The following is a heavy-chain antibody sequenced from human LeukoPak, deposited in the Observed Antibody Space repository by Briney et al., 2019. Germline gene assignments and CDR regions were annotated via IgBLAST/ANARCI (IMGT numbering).Heavy chain of an antibody. Sequence: KPSETLSLTCTVSSGSISSSTYYWGWIRQPPGKGLEWIGTIYYTGSTYYNPSLKSRVTISVDTSKNQFSLKLTSVTAADTAVYYCAVYYDYVWGSYRPPEFDPWGQGTLVTVSS. V-gene: IGHV4-39*07. J-gene: IGHJ5*02. CDR1: SGSISSSTYY. D-gene: IGHD3-16*02. CDR3: AVYYDYVWGSYRPPEFDP. CDR2: IYYTGST.